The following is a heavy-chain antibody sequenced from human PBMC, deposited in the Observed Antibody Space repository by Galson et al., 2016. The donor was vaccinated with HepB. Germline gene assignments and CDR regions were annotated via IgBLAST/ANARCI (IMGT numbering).Heavy chain of an antibody. CDR2: TIPFFGTR. D-gene: IGHD5-12*01. CDR1: GGTFSNFG. J-gene: IGHJ4*02. Sequence: KVSCKASGGTFSNFGIGWVRQAPGQGLEWMGGTIPFFGTRNYAQNFQGRVTITADESANTAHMELSGLRSEDTAVYYCARISSAGHRYTGYGALDYWGPGTLVTVSS. CDR3: ARISSAGHRYTGYGALDY. V-gene: IGHV1-69*01.